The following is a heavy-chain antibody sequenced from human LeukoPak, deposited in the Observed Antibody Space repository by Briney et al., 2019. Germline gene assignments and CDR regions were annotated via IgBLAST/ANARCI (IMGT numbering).Heavy chain of an antibody. J-gene: IGHJ5*02. V-gene: IGHV4-38-2*01. D-gene: IGHD1-1*01. CDR1: GYSISNDYY. CDR3: AKAGTTGIHHWFDP. CDR2: IYHSGGS. Sequence: PSQTLSLTCVVSGYSISNDYYWGWIRQPPGKGLEWIGNIYHSGGSYYNPSLKSRVTILVDTSKNQFSLKLSSVTAADTAVYYCAKAGTTGIHHWFDPWGQGNLVTVSS.